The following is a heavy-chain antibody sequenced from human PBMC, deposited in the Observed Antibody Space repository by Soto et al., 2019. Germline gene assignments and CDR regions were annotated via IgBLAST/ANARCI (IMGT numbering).Heavy chain of an antibody. D-gene: IGHD3-16*01. CDR3: ARDGGGDWAFDY. J-gene: IGHJ4*02. CDR2: ISSSSSYI. V-gene: IGHV3-21*01. Sequence: GGSLRLSCAASGFTFSSYSMNWVRQAPGKGLEWVSSISSSSSYICYADSVKGRFTISRDNAKNSLYLQMNSLRAEDTAVYYCARDGGGDWAFDYWGQGTLVTVSS. CDR1: GFTFSSYS.